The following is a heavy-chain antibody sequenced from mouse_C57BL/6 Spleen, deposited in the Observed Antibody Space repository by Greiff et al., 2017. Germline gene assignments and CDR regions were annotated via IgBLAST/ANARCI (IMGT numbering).Heavy chain of an antibody. CDR3: ARSGYYGSSYYFDY. J-gene: IGHJ2*01. D-gene: IGHD1-1*01. CDR1: GYAFSSYW. CDR2: IYPGDGDT. V-gene: IGHV1-80*01. Sequence: VKLMESGAELVKPGASVKISCKASGYAFSSYWMNWVKQRPGKGLEWIGQIYPGDGDTNYNGKFKGKATLTADKSSSTAYMQLSGLTSEDSAVYFCARSGYYGSSYYFDYWGQGTTLTGSS.